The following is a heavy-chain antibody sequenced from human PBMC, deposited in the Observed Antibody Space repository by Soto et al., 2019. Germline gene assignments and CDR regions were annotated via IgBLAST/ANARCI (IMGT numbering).Heavy chain of an antibody. CDR1: GFTFSSYG. CDR3: ARPSYDFWSGYYHPFDL. V-gene: IGHV3-33*01. CDR2: IWYDGSTK. D-gene: IGHD3-3*01. J-gene: IGHJ5*02. Sequence: QVQLVESGGGVVQPGKSLRLSCAASGFTFSSYGMHWVRQAPGKGLEWVAIIWYDGSTKYFADSVKGRFTISRDNPKNMVYLQMNSLRADDTAVYYCARPSYDFWSGYYHPFDLWGQGTLVTVSS.